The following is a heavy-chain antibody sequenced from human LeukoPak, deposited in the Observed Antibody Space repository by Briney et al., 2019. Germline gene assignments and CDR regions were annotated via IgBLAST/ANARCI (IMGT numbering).Heavy chain of an antibody. CDR3: ARALGATGALYYYYGMDV. D-gene: IGHD1-26*01. V-gene: IGHV1-2*02. CDR2: INPNSGGT. Sequence: ASVTVSCKASGYTFTGYYMHWVRQTPGQGLEWMGWINPNSGGTNYAQKFQGRVTMTRDTSISTAYMELSRLRSDDTAVYYCARALGATGALYYYYGMDVWGQGTTVTVSS. J-gene: IGHJ6*02. CDR1: GYTFTGYY.